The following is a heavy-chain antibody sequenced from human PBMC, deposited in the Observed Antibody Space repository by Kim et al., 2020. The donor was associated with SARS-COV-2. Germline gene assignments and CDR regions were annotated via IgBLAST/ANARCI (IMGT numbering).Heavy chain of an antibody. J-gene: IGHJ6*02. D-gene: IGHD1-26*01. Sequence: GGSLRLSCAASGFTFSSYGMHWVRQAPGKGLEWVAVIWYDGSNKYYADSVKGRFTISRDNSKNTLYLQMNSLSAEDTAVYYCAKDLWELPMLYYYYYGMDVWGQGTTVTVSS. V-gene: IGHV3-33*06. CDR2: IWYDGSNK. CDR1: GFTFSSYG. CDR3: AKDLWELPMLYYYYYGMDV.